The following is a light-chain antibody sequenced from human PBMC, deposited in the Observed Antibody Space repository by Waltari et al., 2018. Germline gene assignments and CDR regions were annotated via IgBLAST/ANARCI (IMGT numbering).Light chain of an antibody. CDR1: QSVRSSS. CDR3: QQYGNSPRT. CDR2: GAS. Sequence: EIVLTQSPGTLSLSPGERATLSCRASQSVRSSSLAWYQHKPGQAPRPLIYGASSRATGIAARFSGSGSGTDFNLTISRLEPEDFAVYYCQQYGNSPRTFGQGTRLEIK. V-gene: IGKV3-20*01. J-gene: IGKJ2*02.